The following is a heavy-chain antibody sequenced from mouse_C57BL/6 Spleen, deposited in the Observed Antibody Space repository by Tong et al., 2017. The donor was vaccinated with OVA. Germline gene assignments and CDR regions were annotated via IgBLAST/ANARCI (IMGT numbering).Heavy chain of an antibody. Sequence: EVQLQESGAELVRPGASVKLSCTASGFNIKDDYMHWVKQRPEQGLEWIGWIDPENGDTEYASKFQGKATITADTSSNTAYLQLSSLTSEDTAIYYCARQLRSLFDYWGQGTTLTVSS. V-gene: IGHV14-4*01. CDR3: ARQLRSLFDY. D-gene: IGHD3-2*02. CDR2: IDPENGDT. CDR1: GFNIKDDY. J-gene: IGHJ2*01.